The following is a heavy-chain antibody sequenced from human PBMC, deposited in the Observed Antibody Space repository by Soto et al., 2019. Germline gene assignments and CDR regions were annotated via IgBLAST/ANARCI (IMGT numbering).Heavy chain of an antibody. CDR1: GFTFSSYG. Sequence: GGSLRLSCAASGFTFSSYGMHWVRQAPGKGLEWVAVIWYDGSNKYYADSVKGRFTISRDNSKNTLYLQMNSLRAEDTAVYYCARGPLWGQLGASYYFDYWGQGTLVTVSS. D-gene: IGHD6-6*01. J-gene: IGHJ4*02. V-gene: IGHV3-33*08. CDR2: IWYDGSNK. CDR3: ARGPLWGQLGASYYFDY.